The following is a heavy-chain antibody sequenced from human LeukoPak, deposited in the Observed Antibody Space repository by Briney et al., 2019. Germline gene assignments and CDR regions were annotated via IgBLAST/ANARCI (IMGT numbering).Heavy chain of an antibody. CDR2: IYPGDSDT. J-gene: IGHJ4*02. CDR1: GYSFTSYW. V-gene: IGHV5-51*01. D-gene: IGHD3-16*01. Sequence: GESLKISCKGYGYSFTSYWIGWVRQMPGKGLERMGIIYPGDSDTRYSPSFQGQVTISADKSISTAYLQWSSLKASDTAMYYCARGSGGGGDREYYFDYWGQGTLVTVSS. CDR3: ARGSGGGGDREYYFDY.